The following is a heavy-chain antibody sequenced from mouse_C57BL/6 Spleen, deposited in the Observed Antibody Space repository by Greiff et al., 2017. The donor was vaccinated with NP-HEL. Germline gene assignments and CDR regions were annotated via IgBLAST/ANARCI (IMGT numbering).Heavy chain of an antibody. CDR3: ARGVYYGSSLYAMDY. D-gene: IGHD1-1*01. CDR1: GYTFTSYW. J-gene: IGHJ4*01. V-gene: IGHV1-55*01. CDR2: IYPGSGST. Sequence: QVQLQQPGAELVKPGASVKMSCKASGYTFTSYWITWVKQRPGPGLEWIGDIYPGSGSTNYNEKFKSKATLTVDTSSSTAYMQLSSLTSEDSAVYDCARGVYYGSSLYAMDYWGQGTSVTVSS.